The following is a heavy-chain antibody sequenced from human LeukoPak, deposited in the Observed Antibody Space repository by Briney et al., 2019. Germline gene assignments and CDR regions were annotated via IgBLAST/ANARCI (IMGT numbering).Heavy chain of an antibody. D-gene: IGHD2-15*01. V-gene: IGHV1-2*02. CDR2: LNPNCGGT. Sequence: ASVKVSCRASGYSFTVHYVYWVRQAPGQGLVWVGWLNPNCGGTIFAENFKAMGTLTRDTSISTAYMELSSLTSDDTAVYYCAKVLVAATHYLDSWGQGTLVTVSS. CDR3: AKVLVAATHYLDS. J-gene: IGHJ4*02. CDR1: GYSFTVHY.